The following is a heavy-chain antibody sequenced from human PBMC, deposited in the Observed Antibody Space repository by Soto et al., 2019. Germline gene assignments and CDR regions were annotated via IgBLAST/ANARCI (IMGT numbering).Heavy chain of an antibody. V-gene: IGHV1-69*13. CDR3: AVYSGYGHGAFDI. J-gene: IGHJ3*02. D-gene: IGHD5-12*01. CDR1: GGTFSSYA. Sequence: SVKVSCKASGGTFSSYAISWVRQAPGQGLEWMGGIIPIFGTANYAQKFQGRVTITADGSTSTAYVELSSLGSEDTAVYYCAVYSGYGHGAFDIWGQGTMVTVSS. CDR2: IIPIFGTA.